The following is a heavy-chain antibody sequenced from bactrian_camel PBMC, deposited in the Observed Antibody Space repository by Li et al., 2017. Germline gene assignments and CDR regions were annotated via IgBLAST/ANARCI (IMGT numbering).Heavy chain of an antibody. CDR3: AAGGGNGAFCYTGERSMDY. D-gene: IGHD2*01. CDR2: IYSGGRGT. CDR1: GYTDSGNC. V-gene: IGHV3-3*01. J-gene: IGHJ4*01. Sequence: HVQLVESGGGSVQTGGSLRLSCTTLGYTDSGNCMGWFRQAPGKEREAVASIYSGGRGTYYADSVKGRFTMSRDNDWRTVHLQMNGLTPEDTAMYYCAAGGGNGAFCYTGERSMDYWGQGTQVTVS.